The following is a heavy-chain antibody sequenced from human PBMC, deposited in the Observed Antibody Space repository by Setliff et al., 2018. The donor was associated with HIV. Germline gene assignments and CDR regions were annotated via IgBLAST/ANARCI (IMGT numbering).Heavy chain of an antibody. CDR3: ARWGDGFNSYDS. Sequence: PSETLSLTCAVSGGSISSDNWWTWVRQAPGKGLEWIGEIYHSEYTNYNPSLKSRVSMSVDKSKNQFSLRLYSVTAADTAVYFCARWGDGFNSYDSWGQGTLVTVSS. CDR1: GGSISSDNW. CDR2: IYHSEYT. J-gene: IGHJ1*01. D-gene: IGHD3-22*01. V-gene: IGHV4-4*02.